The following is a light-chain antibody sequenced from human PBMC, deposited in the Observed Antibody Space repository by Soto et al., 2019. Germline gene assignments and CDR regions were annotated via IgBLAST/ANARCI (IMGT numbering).Light chain of an antibody. CDR3: QEYSSDPRT. Sequence: DIQMTQSPSSLSASVGDRVTITCRASQSISTWLAWYQQKPGKAPKLLIYKASSLESGVPSGFSGSGPGTEFTLTISSLQADDFATYYCQEYSSDPRTFGQGTKVDI. CDR1: QSISTW. CDR2: KAS. J-gene: IGKJ1*01. V-gene: IGKV1-5*03.